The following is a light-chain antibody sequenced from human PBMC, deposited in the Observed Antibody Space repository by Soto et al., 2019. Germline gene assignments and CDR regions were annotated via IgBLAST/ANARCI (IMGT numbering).Light chain of an antibody. V-gene: IGKV3-20*01. Sequence: EIVLTQSPGTLSLSPGERATLSCRASQSVSSSYLAWYQQKPGQAPRLLIYDASSTATGIPDRLSGSGSGTDFTLTISRLEPEDFAVYYCQQYGSSPFTFGGGTKVEIK. CDR1: QSVSSSY. CDR3: QQYGSSPFT. J-gene: IGKJ4*01. CDR2: DAS.